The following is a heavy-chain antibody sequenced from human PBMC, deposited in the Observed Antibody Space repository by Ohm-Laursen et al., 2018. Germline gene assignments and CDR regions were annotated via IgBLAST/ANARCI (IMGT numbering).Heavy chain of an antibody. J-gene: IGHJ3*02. CDR1: GFNFDDHA. V-gene: IGHV3-9*01. CDR2: ISWNGGGV. D-gene: IGHD6-13*01. Sequence: SLRLSCSASGFNFDDHAMNWVRQRAGKGLEWVSTISWNGGGVDYADSVKGRFTIFRDNAKRSVYLQMNSLRPEDTAFYYCAKDQAASGPGAIDIWGQGTMVTVSS. CDR3: AKDQAASGPGAIDI.